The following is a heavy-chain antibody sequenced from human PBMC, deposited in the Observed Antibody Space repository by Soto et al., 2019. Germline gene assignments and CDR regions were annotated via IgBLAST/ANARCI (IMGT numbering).Heavy chain of an antibody. V-gene: IGHV1-69*06. CDR3: ARGVGKTVRGVKLYYYYAMDV. CDR2: IIPFVGTA. J-gene: IGHJ6*02. Sequence: ASVKVSCKTSGGALSDYAISWVRQAPGQGLEWVGGIIPFVGTATYSQKFQGRVSMTADKHTTTVHMEMSSLRYEDTAVYFCARGVGKTVRGVKLYYYYAMDVWGQGAMVTVSS. CDR1: GGALSDYA. D-gene: IGHD3-10*01.